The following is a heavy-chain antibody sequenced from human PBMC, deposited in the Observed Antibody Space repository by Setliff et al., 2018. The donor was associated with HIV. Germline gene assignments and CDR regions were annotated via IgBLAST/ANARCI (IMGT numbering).Heavy chain of an antibody. V-gene: IGHV4-38-2*01. CDR2: IYHHGTT. D-gene: IGHD4-17*01. CDR3: ARGGPTVAFGLDV. J-gene: IGHJ6*02. Sequence: KTSETLSLTCAVSGYSISSGYYWGWIRQPPGRGLEWIGNIYHHGTTYYYPSLKGRVTISLDTSNNQFSLNLNSVTAADTAVYYCARGGPTVAFGLDVWAKGPRSPSP. CDR1: GYSISSGYY.